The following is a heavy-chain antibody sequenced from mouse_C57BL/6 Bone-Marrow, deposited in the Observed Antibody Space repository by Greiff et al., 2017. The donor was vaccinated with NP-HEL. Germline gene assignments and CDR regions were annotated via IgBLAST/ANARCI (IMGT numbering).Heavy chain of an antibody. J-gene: IGHJ4*01. CDR1: GYTFTTYP. CDR3: ARGVYYGSSYEAMDY. CDR2: FHPYNDDT. Sequence: QVQLQQPGAELVKPGASVKMSCKASGYTFTTYPIEWMKQNHGKSLEWIGNFHPYNDDTKYNEKFKGKATLTVEKSSSTVYLELSRLTSDDSAVYYCARGVYYGSSYEAMDYWGQGTSVTVSS. V-gene: IGHV1-47*01. D-gene: IGHD1-1*01.